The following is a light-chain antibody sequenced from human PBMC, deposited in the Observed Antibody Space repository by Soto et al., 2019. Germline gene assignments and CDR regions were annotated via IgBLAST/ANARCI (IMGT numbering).Light chain of an antibody. J-gene: IGKJ1*01. V-gene: IGKV1-9*01. CDR1: QGISSY. CDR2: AAS. CDR3: QQYHTYSWT. Sequence: DLQLTQSPSFLSASVGDRVTITCRASQGISSYLAWYQQKPGKAPKLLIYAASTLQSGVPSRFSGSGSGTEFTLTISSLQPEDFATYYCQQYHTYSWTFGQGTKVEIK.